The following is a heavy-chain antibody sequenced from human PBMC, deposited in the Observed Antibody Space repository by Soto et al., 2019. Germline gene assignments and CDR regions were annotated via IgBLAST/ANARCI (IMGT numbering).Heavy chain of an antibody. V-gene: IGHV3-23*01. J-gene: IGHJ3*02. CDR1: GFTFSTYA. D-gene: IGHD4-17*01. Sequence: GGSLRLSCTASGFTFSTYAMSWVRQAPGKGLEWVSAISASGESTYSADSVKGRFTISRDNSMSALYLQMSSLRIEDTAVYYCAHPRGYGVFDAYDIWGQGTMVTVSS. CDR3: AHPRGYGVFDAYDI. CDR2: ISASGEST.